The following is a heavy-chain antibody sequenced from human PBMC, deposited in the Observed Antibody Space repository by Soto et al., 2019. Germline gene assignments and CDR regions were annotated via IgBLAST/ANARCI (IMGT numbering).Heavy chain of an antibody. J-gene: IGHJ4*02. CDR2: ISSSSSTI. Sequence: PGGSLRLSCAASGFTFSSYSMNWVRQAPGKGLERVSYISSSSSTIYYADSVKGRFTISRDNAKNSLYLQMNSLRDEDTAVYYCARDAVLWFGELLSYYFDYWGQGTLVTVSS. V-gene: IGHV3-48*02. CDR1: GFTFSSYS. CDR3: ARDAVLWFGELLSYYFDY. D-gene: IGHD3-10*01.